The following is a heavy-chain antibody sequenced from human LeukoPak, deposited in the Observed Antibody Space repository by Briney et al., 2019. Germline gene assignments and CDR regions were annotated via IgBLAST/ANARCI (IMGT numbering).Heavy chain of an antibody. CDR1: GYTFTSYG. V-gene: IGHV1-18*01. D-gene: IGHD1-7*01. CDR2: ISAYNGNT. CDR3: ITGTTSLDY. J-gene: IGHJ4*02. Sequence: ASVKLSCTASGYTFTSYGISWMRQAPGQGLEWMGWISAYNGNTNYAQKLQGRVTMTTDTSTSTAYMELRSLRSDDTAVYYCITGTTSLDYWGQGTLVTVSS.